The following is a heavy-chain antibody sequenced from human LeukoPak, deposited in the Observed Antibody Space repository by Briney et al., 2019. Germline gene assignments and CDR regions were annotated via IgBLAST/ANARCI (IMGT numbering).Heavy chain of an antibody. J-gene: IGHJ4*02. Sequence: ASVKVSCKASGYTFSSYGISWVRQAPGQGLEWLGYISAYNGNTNYAQKVQGRITMTTDTSTSSAYMEMRSLRSDDTAVYYCARDCSGSSCYWIHWGQGTLVTVSS. CDR1: GYTFSSYG. CDR2: ISAYNGNT. CDR3: ARDCSGSSCYWIH. D-gene: IGHD2-15*01. V-gene: IGHV1-18*01.